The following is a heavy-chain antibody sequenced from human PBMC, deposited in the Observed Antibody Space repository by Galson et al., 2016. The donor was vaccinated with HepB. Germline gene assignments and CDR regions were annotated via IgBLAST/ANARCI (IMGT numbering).Heavy chain of an antibody. D-gene: IGHD3-16*02. Sequence: SLRLSCAVSGFAVRSNLMAWVRQAPGKGLEWVSLIYSGGSTYYADSVRGRFTISRDISKNTLFLEMLSLRAEDTAVYYCARVQTFYDYIWGTSRPRYFDYWGQGTLVTVSS. J-gene: IGHJ4*02. V-gene: IGHV3-53*01. CDR3: ARVQTFYDYIWGTSRPRYFDY. CDR1: GFAVRSNL. CDR2: IYSGGST.